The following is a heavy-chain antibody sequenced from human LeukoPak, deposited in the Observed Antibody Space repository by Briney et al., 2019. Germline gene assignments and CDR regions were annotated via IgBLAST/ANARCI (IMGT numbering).Heavy chain of an antibody. V-gene: IGHV4-38-2*02. Sequence: SETLSLTCTVSGYSISSGYYWGWIRQPPGKGLEWIGSIYHSGSTYYNPSLKSRVTISVDTSKNQFSLKLSSVTAADTAVYYCASNYYGSGSYPKWGQGTLVTVSS. J-gene: IGHJ4*02. CDR2: IYHSGST. CDR1: GYSISSGYY. CDR3: ASNYYGSGSYPK. D-gene: IGHD3-10*01.